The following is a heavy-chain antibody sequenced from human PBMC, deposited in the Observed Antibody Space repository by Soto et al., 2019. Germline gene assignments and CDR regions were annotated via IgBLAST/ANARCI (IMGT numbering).Heavy chain of an antibody. CDR2: ISNRDDVT. CDR3: ARLSRDQGDF. Sequence: PGGSLRLSCAASGFTFNDYYMSWLRQAPGKGLDWVSIISNRDDVTYYADSVKGRFTISMDNAKKSLDLQMNSLRVEDTAIYYCARLSRDQGDFWGQGTLVTVSS. CDR1: GFTFNDYY. J-gene: IGHJ4*02. V-gene: IGHV3-11*01. D-gene: IGHD2-2*01.